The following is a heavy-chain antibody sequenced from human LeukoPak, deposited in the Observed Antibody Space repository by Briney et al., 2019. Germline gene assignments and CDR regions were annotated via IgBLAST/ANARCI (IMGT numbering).Heavy chain of an antibody. Sequence: MTGESLKISCKGSGYSFSTYWITWVRQMPGKGLEWMGKIDPRDSYPNYIPSFQGRVSISADSSISTAYLQWSSLEASDSPIYYCASQTLGLAVAGPDWGQGTLVTVSS. CDR2: IDPRDSYP. D-gene: IGHD6-19*01. J-gene: IGHJ4*02. V-gene: IGHV5-10-1*01. CDR1: GYSFSTYW. CDR3: ASQTLGLAVAGPD.